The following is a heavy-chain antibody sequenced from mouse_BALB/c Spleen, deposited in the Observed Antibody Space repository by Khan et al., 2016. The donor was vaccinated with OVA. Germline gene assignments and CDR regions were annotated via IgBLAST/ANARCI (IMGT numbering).Heavy chain of an antibody. CDR2: IIPSNDYT. D-gene: IGHD2-14*01. CDR1: GYTFTTYT. V-gene: IGHV1-4*01. J-gene: IGHJ3*01. Sequence: QLKESGAELARPGASVKMSCKASGYTFTTYTIHWVKQRPGQGLEWIGYIIPSNDYTNYNQKFKDRATLTADKSSSTAYMQLSSLTSEDSSVYYCAREGAYYRSDGWFAYWGQGTLVTVSA. CDR3: AREGAYYRSDGWFAY.